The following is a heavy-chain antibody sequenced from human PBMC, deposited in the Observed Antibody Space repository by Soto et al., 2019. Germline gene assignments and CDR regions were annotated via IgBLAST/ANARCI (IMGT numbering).Heavy chain of an antibody. V-gene: IGHV4-59*01. CDR2: IYYSGST. D-gene: IGHD1-26*01. CDR3: ARERRVYSGSYGFDY. Sequence: SETLSLTCTVSGGSISSYYWSWIRQPPGKGLEWIGYIYYSGSTNYDPSLKSRVTISVDTSKNQFSLKLSSVTAADTAVYYCARERRVYSGSYGFDYWGQGTLVTVSS. J-gene: IGHJ4*02. CDR1: GGSISSYY.